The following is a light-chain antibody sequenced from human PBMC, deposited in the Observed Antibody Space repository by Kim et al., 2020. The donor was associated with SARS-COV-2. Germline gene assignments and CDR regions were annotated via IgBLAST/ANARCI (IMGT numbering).Light chain of an antibody. CDR1: SLRSYY. Sequence: SSELTQDPAVSVALGQTVRITCQGDSLRSYYATWDQQKPGQAPILVIYGKNNRPSGIPDRFSGSSSGNTASLTITGTQAGDEADYYCNSRDSNDNGVFGG. CDR2: GKN. V-gene: IGLV3-19*01. CDR3: NSRDSNDNGV. J-gene: IGLJ2*01.